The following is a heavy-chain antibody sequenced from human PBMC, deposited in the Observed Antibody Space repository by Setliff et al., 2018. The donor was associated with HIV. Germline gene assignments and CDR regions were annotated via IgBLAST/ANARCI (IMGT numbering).Heavy chain of an antibody. CDR1: GYTFTGYY. CDR2: IIPILGIA. V-gene: IGHV1-69*10. D-gene: IGHD2-2*01. J-gene: IGHJ5*02. CDR3: ARDFGGYCSSMSCPGLFDP. Sequence: SVKVSCKASGYTFTGYYMHWVRQAPGQGLEWMGWIIPILGIANYAQKFQGRVTITTDESTSTAYMELSGLRSEDTAVYYCARDFGGYCSSMSCPGLFDPWGQGTLVTVSS.